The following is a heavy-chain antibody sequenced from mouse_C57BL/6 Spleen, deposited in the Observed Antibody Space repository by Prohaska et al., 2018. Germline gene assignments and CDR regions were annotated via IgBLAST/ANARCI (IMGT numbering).Heavy chain of an antibody. CDR2: INPNNGGT. D-gene: IGHD1-1*02. J-gene: IGHJ2*01. CDR3: AKEGYGPFDY. Sequence: HGKSLEWIGYINPNNGGTSYNQKFKGKATLTVNKSSSTAYMELRSLTSEDSAVYYCAKEGYGPFDYWGQGTTLTVSS. V-gene: IGHV1-22*01.